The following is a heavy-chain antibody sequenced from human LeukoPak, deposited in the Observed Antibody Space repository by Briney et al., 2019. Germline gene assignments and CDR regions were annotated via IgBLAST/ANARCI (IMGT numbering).Heavy chain of an antibody. J-gene: IGHJ3*02. Sequence: GGSLGLSCAASGFTFSSYAMSWVRQAPGKGLEWVSAISGSGGSTYYADSVKGRFTISRDNSKNTLYLQMNSLRAEDTAVYYCATEGLSTGDHDAFDIWGQGTMVTVSS. CDR1: GFTFSSYA. V-gene: IGHV3-23*01. D-gene: IGHD7-27*01. CDR3: ATEGLSTGDHDAFDI. CDR2: ISGSGGST.